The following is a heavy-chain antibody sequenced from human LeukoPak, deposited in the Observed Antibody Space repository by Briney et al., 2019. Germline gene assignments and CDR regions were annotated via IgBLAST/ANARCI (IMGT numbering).Heavy chain of an antibody. CDR1: GYTFTSYG. J-gene: IGHJ3*02. CDR2: ISAYNGNT. D-gene: IGHD1-26*01. V-gene: IGHV1-18*01. CDR3: ARDRLGATSVDAFDI. Sequence: ASVKVSCKASGYTFTSYGISWVRQAPGQGLEWVGWISAYNGNTNYAQKLQGRVTMTTDTSTSTPYMELRSLRSDDTAVYYCARDRLGATSVDAFDIWGQGTMVTVSS.